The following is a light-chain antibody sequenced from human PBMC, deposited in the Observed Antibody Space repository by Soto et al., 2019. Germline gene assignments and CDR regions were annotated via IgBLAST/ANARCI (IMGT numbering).Light chain of an antibody. J-gene: IGLJ3*02. CDR1: SSDVGGYNY. Sequence: QSALTQPPSASGSPGQSVTISCTGTSSDVGGYNYVSWYQQHPGKAPKLMIYEVSKRPSGVPDRFSGSKSGNTASLTVSGHQAEDEADYYCSSYAGSNWVFGGGTKLTVL. CDR2: EVS. V-gene: IGLV2-8*01. CDR3: SSYAGSNWV.